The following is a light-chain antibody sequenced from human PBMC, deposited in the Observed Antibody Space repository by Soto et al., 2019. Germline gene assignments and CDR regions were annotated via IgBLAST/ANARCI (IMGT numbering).Light chain of an antibody. V-gene: IGLV1-40*01. Sequence: QSVLTQPPSVSGAPGQRVTISCTGSSSNIGAGYDVNWYQQLPGTAPKLLIYANNNRPSGVPDRFSGSKSGTSASLAITGLQTEDEADYSCQSYDSSLSDVVFGGGTKVTVL. J-gene: IGLJ2*01. CDR2: ANN. CDR1: SSNIGAGYD. CDR3: QSYDSSLSDVV.